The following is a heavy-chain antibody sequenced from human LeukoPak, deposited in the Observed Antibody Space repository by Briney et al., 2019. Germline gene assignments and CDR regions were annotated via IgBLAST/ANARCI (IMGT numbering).Heavy chain of an antibody. CDR2: ISSNGGST. CDR1: GFTFSSYA. CDR3: ARGSAGGYFDY. J-gene: IGHJ4*02. Sequence: GGSLRLSCSASGFTFSSYAMHWVRQAPGKGLEYVSAISSNGGSTYYADSVKGRFTISRDNSKNTLYLQMSSLRAEDTAVYYCARGSAGGYFDYWGQGTLVTVSS. V-gene: IGHV3-64D*06. D-gene: IGHD6-19*01.